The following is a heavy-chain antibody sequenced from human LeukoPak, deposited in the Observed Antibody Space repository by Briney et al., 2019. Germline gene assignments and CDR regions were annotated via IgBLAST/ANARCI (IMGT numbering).Heavy chain of an antibody. J-gene: IGHJ5*02. CDR1: GGSFSGYY. V-gene: IGHV4-34*01. D-gene: IGHD2-2*02. CDR2: INHSGST. Sequence: SETLSLTCAVYGGSFSGYYWSWIRQPPVKGLEWIGEINHSGSTNHNPSLKSRVTMSVDTSKNQFSLKLSSVTAADTAVYYCARGVTVVVPAAIHHWFDPWGQGTLVTVSS. CDR3: ARGVTVVVPAAIHHWFDP.